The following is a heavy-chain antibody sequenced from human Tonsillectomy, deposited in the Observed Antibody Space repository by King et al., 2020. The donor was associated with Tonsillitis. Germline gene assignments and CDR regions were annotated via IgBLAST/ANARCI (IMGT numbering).Heavy chain of an antibody. CDR1: GFTFTNAW. CDR2: IKRKGDDGAT. CDR3: TTGAKWRGRDG. V-gene: IGHV3-15*01. D-gene: IGHD2-8*01. Sequence: VQLVESGGDLVKPGGSLRLSCAASGFTFTNAWLSWVRQAPGKGLEWVGRIKRKGDDGATEYDAPVKGRFTISRDDSRNMVFLQMNSLRAEDTAVYYCTTGAKWRGRDGWGQGTTVTVSS. J-gene: IGHJ6*02.